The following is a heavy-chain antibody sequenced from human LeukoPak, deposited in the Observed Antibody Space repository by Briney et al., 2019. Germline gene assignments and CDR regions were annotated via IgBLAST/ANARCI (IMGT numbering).Heavy chain of an antibody. V-gene: IGHV1-2*02. CDR3: ARDSPCGGDCYPQHPYYYMDV. Sequence: ASVKVSCKASGYTFTGYYMHWVRQAPGQGLEWMGWINPNSGGTNYAQKFQGRVTMTRVTSTSTVYMELSSLRSEDTAVYYCARDSPCGGDCYPQHPYYYMDVWGKGTTVTVSS. CDR2: INPNSGGT. J-gene: IGHJ6*03. D-gene: IGHD2-21*01. CDR1: GYTFTGYY.